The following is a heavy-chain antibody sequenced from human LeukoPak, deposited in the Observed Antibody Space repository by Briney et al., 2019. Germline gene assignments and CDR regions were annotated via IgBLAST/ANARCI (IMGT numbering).Heavy chain of an antibody. CDR2: IRSKANSYAT. J-gene: IGHJ4*02. CDR1: GFTFSGSA. D-gene: IGHD3-10*01. CDR3: TSRITMVRGVITVFDY. Sequence: GGSLRLSCAASGFTFSGSAMHWVRQASGKGLEWVGRIRSKANSYATAYAASVKGRFTISRDDSKNTAYLQMNSLKTEDTAVYYCTSRITMVRGVITVFDYWGQGTLVAVSS. V-gene: IGHV3-73*01.